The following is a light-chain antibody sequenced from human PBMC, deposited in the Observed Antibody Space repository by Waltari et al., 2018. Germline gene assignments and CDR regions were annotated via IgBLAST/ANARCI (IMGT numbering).Light chain of an antibody. J-gene: IGKJ1*01. CDR3: QQYVSLPAT. CDR1: QSVRKY. Sequence: EIVLTQPPGTLSLSPGDSAILSCRASQSVRKYLTWYQQKPGQAPRLLVFGESSKATGIPDRFSGSGSGTDLSLTISRVEPEDFAVYYCQQYVSLPATFGQGTKVEIE. V-gene: IGKV3-20*01. CDR2: GES.